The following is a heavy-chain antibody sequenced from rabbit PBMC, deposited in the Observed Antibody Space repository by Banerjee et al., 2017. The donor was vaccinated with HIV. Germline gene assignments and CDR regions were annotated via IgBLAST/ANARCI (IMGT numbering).Heavy chain of an antibody. CDR3: TRSPFNF. V-gene: IGHV1S43*01. CDR2: IYPTYGAT. CDR1: GIDFSRSFW. J-gene: IGHJ4*01. Sequence: QSLEESGGDLVKPGASLTLTCKASGIDFSRSFWISWVRQTPGKGLEWIGCIYPTYGATDYANWVNGRFTISLDNAQNTVDLQMSSLTAADTATYFCTRSPFNFWGQGTLVTVS.